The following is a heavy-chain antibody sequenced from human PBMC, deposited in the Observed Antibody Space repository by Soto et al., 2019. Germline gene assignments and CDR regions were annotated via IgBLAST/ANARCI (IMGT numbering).Heavy chain of an antibody. Sequence: ATLPLTGAVSVGSDSSSSYYSGWIRQPPGKGLEWIGSIYYSGSTYYNPSLKSRVTISVDTSKNQFSLKLSSVTAADTAVYYCARLWFGSYGMDVWGQGTTLTVSS. D-gene: IGHD3-10*01. CDR3: ARLWFGSYGMDV. CDR2: IYYSGST. CDR1: VGSDSSSSYY. J-gene: IGHJ6*02. V-gene: IGHV4-39*01.